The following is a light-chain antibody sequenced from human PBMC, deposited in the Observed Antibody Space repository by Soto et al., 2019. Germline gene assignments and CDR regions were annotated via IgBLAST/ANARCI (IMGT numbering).Light chain of an antibody. V-gene: IGLV2-14*03. J-gene: IGLJ2*01. CDR2: DVN. Sequence: QSALTQPASVSGSPGQSITISCTGTSSDVGAYNHVSWYQQHPGKAPKLMIYDVNMWPSGVSHRFSGSKSGYTASLTISGLQAEDEADYYCSSYASSTSVLFGGGTNLTVL. CDR3: SSYASSTSVL. CDR1: SSDVGAYNH.